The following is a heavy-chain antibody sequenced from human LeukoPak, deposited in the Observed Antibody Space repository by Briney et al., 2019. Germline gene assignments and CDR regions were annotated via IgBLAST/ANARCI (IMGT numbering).Heavy chain of an antibody. V-gene: IGHV4-31*03. J-gene: IGHJ1*01. CDR3: ARANYGSGQYFHQ. Sequence: SHTLSLTCTVSGGSISSGDNYWSWVRQFPGKGLEWIGYIYHSGSAYYHPSLKSRVTISVDTSKNQFSLKLSSVTAADRAVYYCARANYGSGQYFHQWGQGTLVTVSS. CDR1: GGSISSGDNY. CDR2: IYHSGSA. D-gene: IGHD3-10*01.